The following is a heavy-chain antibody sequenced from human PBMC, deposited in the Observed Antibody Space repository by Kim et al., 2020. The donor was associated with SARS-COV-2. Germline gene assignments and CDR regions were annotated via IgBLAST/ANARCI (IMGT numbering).Heavy chain of an antibody. Sequence: GGSLRLSCAASGFTFDDYAMHWVRQAPGKGLEWVSGISWNSGSIGYADSVKGRFTISRDNAKNSLYLQMNNLRAEDTALYYCAKINDLIRFLTGPFD. CDR3: AKINDLIRFLTGPFD. J-gene: IGHJ4*01. V-gene: IGHV3-9*01. CDR1: GFTFDDYA. CDR2: ISWNSGSI. D-gene: IGHD3-9*01.